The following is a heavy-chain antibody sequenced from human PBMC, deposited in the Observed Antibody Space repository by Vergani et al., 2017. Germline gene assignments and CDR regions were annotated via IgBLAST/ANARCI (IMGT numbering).Heavy chain of an antibody. V-gene: IGHV3-21*01. D-gene: IGHD6-19*01. CDR2: ISSSSSYI. Sequence: LEESGGGSVKPGGSLRLSCAASGFTFSSYSMNWVRQAPGKGLEWVSSISSSSSYIYYADSVKGRFTISRDNAKNSLYLQMNSLRAEDTAVYYCARVRREAGYYFDYWGQGTLVTVSS. CDR1: GFTFSSYS. J-gene: IGHJ4*02. CDR3: ARVRREAGYYFDY.